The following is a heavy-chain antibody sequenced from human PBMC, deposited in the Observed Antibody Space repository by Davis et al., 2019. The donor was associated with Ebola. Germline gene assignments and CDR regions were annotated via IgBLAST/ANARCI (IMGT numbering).Heavy chain of an antibody. J-gene: IGHJ6*02. V-gene: IGHV3-23*01. Sequence: PGGSLRLSCAASGFTFYSYAMNWVRQAPGKGLEWVSTINSAGTTTWYADSVKGRFTISRDKNTVSLQMISLRAEDTAVYYCAKGWGHMDVWGLGTTVTVSS. CDR2: INSAGTTT. D-gene: IGHD7-27*01. CDR1: GFTFYSYA. CDR3: AKGWGHMDV.